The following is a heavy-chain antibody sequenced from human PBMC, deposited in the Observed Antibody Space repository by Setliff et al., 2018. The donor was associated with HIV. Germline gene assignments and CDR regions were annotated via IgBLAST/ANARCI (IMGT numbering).Heavy chain of an antibody. J-gene: IGHJ6*03. CDR3: ARHGDRYYYYMDV. CDR2: IYYAGNT. CDR1: GGSISSSSYY. Sequence: SETLSLTCTVSGGSISSSSYYWGWVRQSPRAGLEWIADIYYAGNTYYNPSLKSRATISVDTSKNQFSLKLSSVTAADTAVYYCARHGDRYYYYMDVWGKGTTVTVSS. V-gene: IGHV4-39*01. D-gene: IGHD7-27*01.